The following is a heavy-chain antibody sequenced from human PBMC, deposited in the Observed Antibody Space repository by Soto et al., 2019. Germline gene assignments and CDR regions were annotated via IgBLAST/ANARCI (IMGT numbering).Heavy chain of an antibody. Sequence: QVPLVQSGAEVKKPGASVKVSCKASGYTFTSYAITWVRQPPGQGLEWMGWSSTYNGNKNYVQKLQGRVTITTHSSTSTSYMELRSLRSDDTAVYYCARISGSYLPVDYWGQGTLVTVSS. CDR3: ARISGSYLPVDY. J-gene: IGHJ4*02. CDR2: SSTYNGNK. D-gene: IGHD1-26*01. V-gene: IGHV1-18*01. CDR1: GYTFTSYA.